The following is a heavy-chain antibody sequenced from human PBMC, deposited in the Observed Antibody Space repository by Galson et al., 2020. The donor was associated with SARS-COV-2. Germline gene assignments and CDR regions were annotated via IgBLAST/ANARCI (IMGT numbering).Heavy chain of an antibody. J-gene: IGHJ6*02. CDR3: ARHYDILTVYDYGMDV. Sequence: SETLSLTCPVSGGPISSSSYYWGWIRPPPGKGREWIGRIYYRGPTYYNPSLKSRVTISVDTSKNQFSLKLSSVTAAHTAVYYCARHYDILTVYDYGMDVWGQGTTVTVSS. V-gene: IGHV4-39*01. CDR2: IYYRGPT. CDR1: GGPISSSSYY. D-gene: IGHD3-9*01.